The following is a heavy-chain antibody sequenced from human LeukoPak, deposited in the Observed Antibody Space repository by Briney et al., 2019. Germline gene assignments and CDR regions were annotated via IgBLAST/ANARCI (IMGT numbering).Heavy chain of an antibody. CDR2: IYYSGST. Sequence: NPSETLSLTCTVSGGSISSSSYYWGWIRQPPGKGLEWIGSIYYSGSTYYNPSLKSRVTISVDTSKNQFSLKLSSVTAADTAVYYCAIAISHDATRAFDIWGQGTMVTVSS. CDR1: GGSISSSSYY. J-gene: IGHJ3*02. D-gene: IGHD2-15*01. CDR3: AIAISHDATRAFDI. V-gene: IGHV4-39*01.